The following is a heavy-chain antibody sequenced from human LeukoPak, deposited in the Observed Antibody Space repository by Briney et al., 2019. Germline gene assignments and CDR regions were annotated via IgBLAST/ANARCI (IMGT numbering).Heavy chain of an antibody. V-gene: IGHV1-46*01. D-gene: IGHD6-19*01. CDR1: GHTFTSYY. CDR3: ARDQGGAVAGPVQH. J-gene: IGHJ1*01. CDR2: INPSCGST. Sequence: ASVKVSCKAPGHTFTSYYMHWVRQAPGQGLEWMGIINPSCGSTSYAQKFQGRVTMTRDTSTSTVYMELSSLTFEDTAVYYCARDQGGAVAGPVQHWGQGTLVTVSS.